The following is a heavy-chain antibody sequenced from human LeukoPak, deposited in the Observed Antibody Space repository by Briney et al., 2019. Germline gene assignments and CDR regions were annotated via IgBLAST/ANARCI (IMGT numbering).Heavy chain of an antibody. J-gene: IGHJ6*02. CDR2: INHSGST. D-gene: IGHD3-22*01. CDR3: ARFRQYYYDSSGYQYYYGMDV. Sequence: PSETLSLTCAVYGGSFSGYYWSWIRQPPGMGLEWIGEINHSGSTNYNPSLKSRVTISVDTSKNQFSLKLSSVTAADTAVYYCARFRQYYYDSSGYQYYYGMDVWGQGTTVTVSS. CDR1: GGSFSGYY. V-gene: IGHV4-34*01.